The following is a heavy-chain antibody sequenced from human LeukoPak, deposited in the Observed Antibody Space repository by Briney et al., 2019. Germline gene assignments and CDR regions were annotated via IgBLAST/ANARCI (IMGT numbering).Heavy chain of an antibody. D-gene: IGHD3-22*01. J-gene: IGHJ4*02. CDR1: GYTFTSYG. CDR2: ISAYNGNT. CDR3: ARVPYSYDSSVGYFDY. V-gene: IGHV1-18*01. Sequence: ASVKVSCKASGYTFTSYGISWVRQAPGQGLEWMGWISAYNGNTNYAQKLQGRVTMTTDTSTSTAYMELRSLRSDDTAVYYCARVPYSYDSSVGYFDYWGQGTLVTVSS.